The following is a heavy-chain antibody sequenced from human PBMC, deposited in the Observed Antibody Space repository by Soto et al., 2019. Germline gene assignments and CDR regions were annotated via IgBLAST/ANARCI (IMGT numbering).Heavy chain of an antibody. CDR1: GYTFTSYA. Sequence: ASVKVSCKASGYTFTSYAMHWVRQAPGQGLEWMGWINPNSGGTNYAQKFQGWVTMTRDTSISTAYMELSRLRSDDTAVYYCARDRTTLTTPYYYYYGMDVWGQGTTVTVSS. D-gene: IGHD4-17*01. V-gene: IGHV1-2*04. J-gene: IGHJ6*02. CDR3: ARDRTTLTTPYYYYYGMDV. CDR2: INPNSGGT.